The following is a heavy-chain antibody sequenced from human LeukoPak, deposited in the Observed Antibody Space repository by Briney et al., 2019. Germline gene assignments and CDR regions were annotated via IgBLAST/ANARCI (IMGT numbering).Heavy chain of an antibody. CDR2: ISSSGSTI. V-gene: IGHV3-48*04. CDR3: ASSSSGWYSYNFDY. Sequence: GGTLRLSCAASGFTFSSYGMSWVRQAPGKGLEWVSYISSSGSTIYYADSVKGRFTISRDNAKNSLYLQMNSLRAEDTAVYYCASSSSGWYSYNFDYWGQGTLVTVSS. D-gene: IGHD6-19*01. CDR1: GFTFSSYG. J-gene: IGHJ4*02.